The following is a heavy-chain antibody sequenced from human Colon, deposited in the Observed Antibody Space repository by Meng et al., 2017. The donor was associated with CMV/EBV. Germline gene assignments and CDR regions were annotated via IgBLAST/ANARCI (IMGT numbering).Heavy chain of an antibody. Sequence: GESLKISCAASEFTFSSYWMTWVRQAPGKGLEWVANIKQDGSEKYYVDSVKGRFTISRDNAKNSLSLQMNSLRAEDTAVYYCARASGKSSSWYSLFDYWGQGTRVTVSS. CDR3: ARASGKSSSWYSLFDY. CDR2: IKQDGSEK. D-gene: IGHD6-13*01. CDR1: EFTFSSYW. J-gene: IGHJ4*02. V-gene: IGHV3-7*01.